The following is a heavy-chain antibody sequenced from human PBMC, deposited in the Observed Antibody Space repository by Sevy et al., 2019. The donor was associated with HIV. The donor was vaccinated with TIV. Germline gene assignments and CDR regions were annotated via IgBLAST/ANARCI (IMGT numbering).Heavy chain of an antibody. Sequence: GGSLRLSCAASGFTFSSYDMHWVRQAPGKGLEWVAVISYDGRGKYYADSVKGRFTMSRDNAKNTLYLQMNSLRVEDSAVCYCAAVALTFGGEPYENHHFMDVWGRGTRVTVSS. V-gene: IGHV3-30*03. CDR1: GFTFSSYD. J-gene: IGHJ6*03. CDR2: ISYDGRGK. D-gene: IGHD3-16*01. CDR3: AAVALTFGGEPYENHHFMDV.